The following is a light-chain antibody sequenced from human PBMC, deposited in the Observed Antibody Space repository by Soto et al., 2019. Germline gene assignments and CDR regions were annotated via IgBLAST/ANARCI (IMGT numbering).Light chain of an antibody. CDR2: GAS. CDR3: QQNNNWPPWT. CDR1: QSVSSN. Sequence: EIVMTQSPATLSVSPGERATLSCRASQSVSSNLAWYQQKPGQAPRLLMYGASTRATGIPDSFSGSGSWTEFTHTISSLQSGDFAVYYCQQNNNWPPWTFGQGTKVEIK. V-gene: IGKV3-15*01. J-gene: IGKJ1*01.